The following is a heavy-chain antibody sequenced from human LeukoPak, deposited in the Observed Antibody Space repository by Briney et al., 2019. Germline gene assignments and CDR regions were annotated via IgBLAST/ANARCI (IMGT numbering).Heavy chain of an antibody. J-gene: IGHJ3*02. CDR2: ISSSSSYI. Sequence: KSGGSLRLSCAASGFTFNNYAMNWVRQAPGKGLEWVSSISSSSSYIYYADSVKGRFTISRDNAKNSLYLQMNSLRAEDTAVYYCARGEHIVVVTSMMGAFDIWGQGTMVTVSS. D-gene: IGHD2-21*02. V-gene: IGHV3-21*01. CDR1: GFTFNNYA. CDR3: ARGEHIVVVTSMMGAFDI.